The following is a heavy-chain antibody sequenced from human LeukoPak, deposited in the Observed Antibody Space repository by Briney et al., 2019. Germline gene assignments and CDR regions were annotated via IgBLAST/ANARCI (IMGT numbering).Heavy chain of an antibody. Sequence: KSGGSLRLSCAASGFTFSSYSMNWVRQAPGKGLEWVSSIISSSSYIYYADSVKGRFTISRDNAKNSLYLQMNSLRAEDTAVYYCARAQTDYYDSSGYYYFDAFDIWGQGTMVTVSS. J-gene: IGHJ3*02. CDR3: ARAQTDYYDSSGYYYFDAFDI. D-gene: IGHD3-22*01. CDR2: IISSSSYI. CDR1: GFTFSSYS. V-gene: IGHV3-21*01.